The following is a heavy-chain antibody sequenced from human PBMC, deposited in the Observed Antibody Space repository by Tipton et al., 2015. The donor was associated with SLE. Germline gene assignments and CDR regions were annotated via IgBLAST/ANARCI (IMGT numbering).Heavy chain of an antibody. Sequence: SLRLSCAASGFTFSGSAMHWVRQASGKGLEWVGRIRSKANSYATAYAASVKGSFTISRDDSKNTAYLQMNSLKTEDTAVYYCTRSPYGDYYYYYMDVWGKGTTVTVSS. D-gene: IGHD4-17*01. J-gene: IGHJ6*03. V-gene: IGHV3-73*01. CDR2: IRSKANSYAT. CDR3: TRSPYGDYYYYYMDV. CDR1: GFTFSGSA.